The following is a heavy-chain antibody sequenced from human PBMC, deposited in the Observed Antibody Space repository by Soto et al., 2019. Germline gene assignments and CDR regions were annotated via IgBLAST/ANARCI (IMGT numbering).Heavy chain of an antibody. CDR3: ARDRDYGGNSDFGY. CDR1: GGTFSSYA. CDR2: IIPIFGTA. J-gene: IGHJ4*02. Sequence: QVQLVQSGAEVKKPGSSVKVSCKASGGTFSSYAISWVRQAPGQGLEWMGGIIPIFGTANYAQKFQGRVTITADDSTSTAYMELSSVRSEDTAVYYCARDRDYGGNSDFGYWGQGALVTVSS. V-gene: IGHV1-69*12. D-gene: IGHD4-17*01.